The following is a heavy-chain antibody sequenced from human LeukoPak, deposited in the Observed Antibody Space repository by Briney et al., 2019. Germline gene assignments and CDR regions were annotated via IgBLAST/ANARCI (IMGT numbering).Heavy chain of an antibody. CDR2: IYYSGST. CDR3: ARVGVGAEAFFDY. CDR1: GGSISSYY. Sequence: SETLSLTCSVSGGSISSYYWSWIRQPPGKGLEWIGYIYYSGSTNYNPSLKSRVTISVDTSKNQFSLKLSSVTAADPAVYYCARVGVGAEAFFDYWGQGTLVTVSS. J-gene: IGHJ4*02. V-gene: IGHV4-59*01. D-gene: IGHD1-26*01.